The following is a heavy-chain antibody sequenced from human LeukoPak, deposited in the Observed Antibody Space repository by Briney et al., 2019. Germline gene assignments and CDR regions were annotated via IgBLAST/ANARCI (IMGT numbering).Heavy chain of an antibody. V-gene: IGHV1-3*01. CDR1: GYTFTRYT. Sequence: GASVKVSCKASGYTFTRYTMHWVRQAPGQRLEWMGWINAGNGNTRYSEKFQDRVTITRDTSASTAYMEMSSLRSEDTAVYYCARGEALLWFGEISGRFDPWGQGTLVTVSS. D-gene: IGHD3-10*01. CDR3: ARGEALLWFGEISGRFDP. J-gene: IGHJ5*02. CDR2: INAGNGNT.